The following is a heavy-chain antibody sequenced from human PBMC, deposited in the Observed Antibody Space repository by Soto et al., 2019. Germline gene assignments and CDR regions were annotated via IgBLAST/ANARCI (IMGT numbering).Heavy chain of an antibody. J-gene: IGHJ4*02. Sequence: GGSLRLSCAASGFTFSTYSMSWVRQAPGKGLEWVSFISSSDSYIYYADSVKGRFTISRDNAKNSLYLKMNSLRAEDTAVYYCARKHDSSYYFDYWGQGALVTVSS. D-gene: IGHD2-15*01. CDR1: GFTFSTYS. V-gene: IGHV3-21*01. CDR3: ARKHDSSYYFDY. CDR2: ISSSDSYI.